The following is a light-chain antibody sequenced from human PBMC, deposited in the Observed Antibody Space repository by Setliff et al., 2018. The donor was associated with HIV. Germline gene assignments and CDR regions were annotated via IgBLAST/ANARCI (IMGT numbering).Light chain of an antibody. Sequence: QSALTQPASVSGSPGQSTTVSCTGTSSDVGAYNYVSWYQQHPGKAPKLMIYEVSERPLGVSNRFSGSKSGNTASLTISGLQAEDEADYYCTSYTSQSTPVFGTGTKVTVL. CDR3: TSYTSQSTPV. CDR2: EVS. CDR1: SSDVGAYNY. J-gene: IGLJ1*01. V-gene: IGLV2-14*01.